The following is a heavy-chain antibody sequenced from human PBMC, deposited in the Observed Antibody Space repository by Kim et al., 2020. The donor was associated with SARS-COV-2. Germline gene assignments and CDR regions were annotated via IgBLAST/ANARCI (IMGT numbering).Heavy chain of an antibody. CDR2: VFYTGNT. Sequence: SETLSLTCRVSGGSIKTHYWSWIRQAPGKGLEWLAYVFYTGNTNSDPALKSRVTISLDTSTNEVSLKLTSLTAADSAVYYCARDGYYGDSGLYYFDSWG. J-gene: IGHJ4*01. CDR3: ARDGYYGDSGLYYFDS. CDR1: GGSIKTHY. V-gene: IGHV4-59*11. D-gene: IGHD3-10*01.